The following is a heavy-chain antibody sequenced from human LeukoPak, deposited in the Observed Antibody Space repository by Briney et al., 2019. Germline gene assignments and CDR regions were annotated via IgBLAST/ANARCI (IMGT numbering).Heavy chain of an antibody. V-gene: IGHV5-51*01. CDR1: GYRFTSYW. CDR2: IYPGDSDT. D-gene: IGHD6-13*01. J-gene: IGHJ4*02. Sequence: GESLKISCKGSGYRFTSYWVGWVRQVPGKGLEWMGIIYPGDSDTRYSPSFQGQVTISADKSISTAYLQWSSLKASDTAMYYCARLPILSIAVAGTDYYFDYWGQGTLVTVSS. CDR3: ARLPILSIAVAGTDYYFDY.